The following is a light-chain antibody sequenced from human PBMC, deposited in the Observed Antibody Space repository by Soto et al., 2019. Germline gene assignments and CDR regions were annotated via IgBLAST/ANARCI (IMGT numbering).Light chain of an antibody. CDR3: SSYTSSSTLYV. CDR2: DVS. J-gene: IGLJ1*01. V-gene: IGLV2-14*01. Sequence: LTQPASVSGSPGQSITISGTGTSSDVGGYNYVSWYQQHPGKAPKLMIYDVSNRPSGVSNRFSGSKSGNTASLTISGLQAEDEADYYCSSYTSSSTLYVFGTGTKVTVL. CDR1: SSDVGGYNY.